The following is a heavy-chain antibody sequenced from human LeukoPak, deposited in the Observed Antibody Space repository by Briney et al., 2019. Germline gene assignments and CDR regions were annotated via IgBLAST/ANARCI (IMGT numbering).Heavy chain of an antibody. CDR1: GFTFSGYW. CDR2: INSDGSST. V-gene: IGHV3-74*01. CDR3: ARDLGDIVVVVAASNAFDI. Sequence: GGSLRLSCAASGFTFSGYWMHWVRQAPGKGLVWVSRINSDGSSTSYADSVKGRFTISRDNAKNTLYLQMNSLRAEDTAVYYCARDLGDIVVVVAASNAFDIWGQATMVTVSS. D-gene: IGHD2-15*01. J-gene: IGHJ3*02.